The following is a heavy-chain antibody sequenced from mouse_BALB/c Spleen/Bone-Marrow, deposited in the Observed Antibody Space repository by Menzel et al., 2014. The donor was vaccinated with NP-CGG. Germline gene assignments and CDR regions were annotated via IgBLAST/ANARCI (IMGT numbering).Heavy chain of an antibody. CDR3: AAYYSGSSCGFAY. J-gene: IGHJ3*01. D-gene: IGHD1-1*01. CDR1: GFNIKDTY. V-gene: IGHV14-3*02. CDR2: IDPTNGNT. Sequence: EAQLQQSGAEPVKPGASVKLSCTASGFNIKDTYMHWAKQRPEQGLEWVGRIDPTNGNTKYDPKFQRKATITADTSSNTDYLQLSSHTSEDTAVYFCAAYYSGSSCGFAYWGQGTLVTVSA.